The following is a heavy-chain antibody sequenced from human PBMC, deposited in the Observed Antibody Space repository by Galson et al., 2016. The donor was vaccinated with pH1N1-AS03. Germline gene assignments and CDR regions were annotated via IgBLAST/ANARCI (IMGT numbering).Heavy chain of an antibody. CDR3: ATDPDGDYDFDY. Sequence: SLRLSCAASGLTFSSHGMTWVRQAPGRGLEWVSHINSRATNIVYADSVKGRFAISRGNAKNSVYLQMNSLRDEDTAVYYCATDPDGDYDFDYWGQGTLVTVSS. D-gene: IGHD4-17*01. J-gene: IGHJ4*02. CDR1: GLTFSSHG. CDR2: INSRATNI. V-gene: IGHV3-48*02.